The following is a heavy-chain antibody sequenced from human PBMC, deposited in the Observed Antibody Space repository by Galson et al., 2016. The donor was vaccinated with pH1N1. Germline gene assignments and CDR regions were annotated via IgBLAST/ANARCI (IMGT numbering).Heavy chain of an antibody. CDR2: ITSTGAYI. Sequence: LRLSCAASGFTYSSYSMNWVRQAPGKGLEWVSTITSTGAYIYYAESVKGRFTISRDNAKNSLYLQMNSLRAEDTAVYYWARDPVAGAHFSMDVWGQGTTVTVPS. J-gene: IGHJ6*02. CDR3: ARDPVAGAHFSMDV. CDR1: GFTYSSYS. V-gene: IGHV3-21*01. D-gene: IGHD6-19*01.